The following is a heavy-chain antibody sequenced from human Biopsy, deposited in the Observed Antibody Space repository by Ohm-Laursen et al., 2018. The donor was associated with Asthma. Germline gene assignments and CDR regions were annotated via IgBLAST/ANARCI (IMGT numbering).Heavy chain of an antibody. J-gene: IGHJ4*02. CDR3: ARVKDGYNFDY. CDR2: IYHSGST. CDR1: DGSISSGGYS. V-gene: IGHV4-30-2*01. D-gene: IGHD5-24*01. Sequence: TLSLTWAVSDGSISSGGYSWSWIRQPPGKGLEWIGYIYHSGSTYYNPSLKSRVTISVDRSKNQFSLKLSSVTAADTAVYYCARVKDGYNFDYWGQGTLVTVSS.